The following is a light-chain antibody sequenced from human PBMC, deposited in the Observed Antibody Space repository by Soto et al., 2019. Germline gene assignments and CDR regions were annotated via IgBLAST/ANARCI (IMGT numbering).Light chain of an antibody. Sequence: QSALTQPASVSGSPGQTVIISCTGTSSDIGGSNYVSWYQQHPGRAPKLILFDVSTRPSKIPYRFSGSKSDNTASLTISGLQADDEADYSCSSYSRSSTLVLFGGWTKLTVL. CDR2: DVS. V-gene: IGLV2-14*03. CDR3: SSYSRSSTLVL. J-gene: IGLJ2*01. CDR1: SSDIGGSNY.